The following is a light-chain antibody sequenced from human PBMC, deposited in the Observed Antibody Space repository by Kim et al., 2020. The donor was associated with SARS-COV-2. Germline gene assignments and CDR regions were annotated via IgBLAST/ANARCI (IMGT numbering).Light chain of an antibody. V-gene: IGKV1-9*01. CDR2: AAS. CDR1: QDISSY. J-gene: IGKJ4*01. CDR3: QQLDSHPLT. Sequence: IQLTQSPSSLSASVGDRVTITCRASQDISSYLAWYQQKPGKAPKLLIYAASTLQGGVPSRFSGSGSGTDFTLTISTLQPEDFATYYCQQLDSHPLTFGGGTKVDIK.